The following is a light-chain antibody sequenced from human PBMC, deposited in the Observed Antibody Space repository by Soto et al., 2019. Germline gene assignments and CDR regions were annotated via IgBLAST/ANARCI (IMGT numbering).Light chain of an antibody. J-gene: IGKJ3*01. CDR1: QSVNRGY. CDR2: GVS. Sequence: EIVLTQSPGTLSLSPGERATLSCRASQSVNRGYLAWYQQRPGQGPRLLIYGVSARATGIPDRFSGSGSGTDFTLTISRLEPEDFAVYYWQQDSSSFTFGPGTKVDLK. CDR3: QQDSSSFT. V-gene: IGKV3-20*01.